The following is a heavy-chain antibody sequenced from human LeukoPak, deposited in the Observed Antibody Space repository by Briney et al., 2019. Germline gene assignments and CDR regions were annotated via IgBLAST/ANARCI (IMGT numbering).Heavy chain of an antibody. D-gene: IGHD6-19*01. J-gene: IGHJ3*02. CDR1: GYSISSSSYY. CDR2: IYYSGTT. Sequence: SETLSLTCTVSGYSISSSSYYWGCIRPPPRKRLELIGSIYYSGTTYYHSSLKSRATTAVDTSKKQFSLNPRSVTAADTAVYYCASDLGYSSGWVAFDIWGQGAMVTVSS. V-gene: IGHV4-39*01. CDR3: ASDLGYSSGWVAFDI.